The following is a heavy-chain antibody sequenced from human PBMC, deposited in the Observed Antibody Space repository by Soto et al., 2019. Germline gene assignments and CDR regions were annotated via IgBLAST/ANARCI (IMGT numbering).Heavy chain of an antibody. CDR2: ISAYNGNT. D-gene: IGHD2-15*01. J-gene: IGHJ6*02. V-gene: IGHV1-18*01. Sequence: QVQLVQSGAEVKKPGASVKVSCKASGYTFTSYGISWVRQAPGQGLEWMGWISAYNGNTNYAQKLQGRVNMTTDTSTSTAYMELRSLRSDDTAVYYCARESCSGGSCYSAMNYGMDVWGQGTTVTVSS. CDR3: ARESCSGGSCYSAMNYGMDV. CDR1: GYTFTSYG.